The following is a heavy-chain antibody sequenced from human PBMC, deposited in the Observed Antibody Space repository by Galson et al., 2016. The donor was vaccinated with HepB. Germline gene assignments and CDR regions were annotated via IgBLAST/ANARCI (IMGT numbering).Heavy chain of an antibody. Sequence: SLRLSCAASGFTFSTYDMNWVRQAPGKGLEWVSFISSSGVTIYYVDSVQGRFTISRDNAKNSLSLQMNSLRAEDTAVYYCARVSFNYVWGTHRFVYGMDVWGQGTTVTVSS. D-gene: IGHD3-16*02. CDR1: GFTFSTYD. CDR3: ARVSFNYVWGTHRFVYGMDV. J-gene: IGHJ6*02. V-gene: IGHV3-48*03. CDR2: ISSSGVTI.